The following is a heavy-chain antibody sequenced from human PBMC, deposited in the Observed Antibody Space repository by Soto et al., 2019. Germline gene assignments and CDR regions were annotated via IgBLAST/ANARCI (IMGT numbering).Heavy chain of an antibody. V-gene: IGHV3-74*03. J-gene: IGHJ5*02. CDR2: INTDGSVA. D-gene: IGHD2-21*01. CDR1: GLTFRSYW. CDR3: VRGRRLWRVES. Sequence: EVQLVESGGGLVQPGESLRLSCAASGLTFRSYWMHWVRQAPGKGLVWVSRINTDGSVAMYVDSVKGRFTISRDNAKDTGYLHRKRLGAEDTAVYDGVRGRRLWRVESWGEGTLVTVSS.